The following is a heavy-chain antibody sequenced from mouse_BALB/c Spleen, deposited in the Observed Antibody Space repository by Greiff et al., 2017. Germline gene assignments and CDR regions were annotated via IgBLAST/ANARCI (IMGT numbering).Heavy chain of an antibody. J-gene: IGHJ4*01. V-gene: IGHV2-4-1*01. Sequence: QVQLQQSGPGLVQPSQSLSITCTVSGFSLTSYCVHWVRQSPGKGLEWLGVIWSGGSTDYNAAFISRLSISKDNSKSQVFFKMNSLQADDTAIYYCARKRMNYYAMDYWGQGTSVTVSA. CDR2: IWSGGST. CDR1: GFSLTSYC. CDR3: ARKRMNYYAMDY.